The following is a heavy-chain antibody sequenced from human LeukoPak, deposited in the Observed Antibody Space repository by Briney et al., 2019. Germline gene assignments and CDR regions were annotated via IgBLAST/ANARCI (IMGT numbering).Heavy chain of an antibody. CDR3: ARDLCGDCYSRSAFDI. V-gene: IGHV3-21*01. J-gene: IGHJ3*02. D-gene: IGHD2-21*01. CDR2: ISSSSSYI. Sequence: GGSLSLSCAASGFTFSSFSMNWVRLAPGKGLEWVSSISSSSSYIYYADSVKGRFTISRDNAKNSLYLQMNSLRAEDTAVYYCARDLCGDCYSRSAFDIWGQGTMVTVSS. CDR1: GFTFSSFS.